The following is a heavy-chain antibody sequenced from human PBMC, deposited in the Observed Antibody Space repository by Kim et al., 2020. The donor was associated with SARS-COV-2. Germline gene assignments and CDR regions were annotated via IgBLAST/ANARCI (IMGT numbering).Heavy chain of an antibody. Sequence: SETLSLTCTVSGGSISSSSYYWGWIRQPPGKGLEWIGSIYYSGSTYYNPSLKSRVTISVDTSKNQFSLKLSSVTAADTAVYYCARSWLPGRYYFDYWGQGTLVTVSS. J-gene: IGHJ4*02. CDR2: IYYSGST. CDR1: GGSISSSSYY. D-gene: IGHD5-12*01. CDR3: ARSWLPGRYYFDY. V-gene: IGHV4-39*01.